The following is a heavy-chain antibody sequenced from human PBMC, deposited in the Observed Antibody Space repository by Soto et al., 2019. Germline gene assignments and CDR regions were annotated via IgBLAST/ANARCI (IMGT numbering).Heavy chain of an antibody. V-gene: IGHV3-30*18. CDR1: GFSFSDYF. Sequence: SCKASGFSFSDYFMHWVRQAPGKGLEWVAGISHHGLKEHYADSVKGRFTISRDNSKKTVYLQLNSLRGDDTAVYYCAKDWVGGSNKYYFEYWGQGTLVTASS. J-gene: IGHJ4*02. CDR3: AKDWVGGSNKYYFEY. CDR2: ISHHGLKE. D-gene: IGHD1-26*01.